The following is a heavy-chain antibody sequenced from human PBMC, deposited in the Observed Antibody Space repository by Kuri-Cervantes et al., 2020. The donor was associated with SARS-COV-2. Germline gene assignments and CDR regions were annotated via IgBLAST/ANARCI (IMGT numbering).Heavy chain of an antibody. D-gene: IGHD1-26*01. J-gene: IGHJ4*02. V-gene: IGHV4-59*01. CDR1: GGSFSGYY. CDR2: IYYSGKT. Sequence: GSLRLSCAVYGGSFSGYYWSWIRQPPGKGLEWIDYIYYSGKTNYNSSLKGRVPVSVDTSKKQLSLKLRSVTAADTAVYYCARAPRGRYSGSFFDYWGQGTLVTVSS. CDR3: ARAPRGRYSGSFFDY.